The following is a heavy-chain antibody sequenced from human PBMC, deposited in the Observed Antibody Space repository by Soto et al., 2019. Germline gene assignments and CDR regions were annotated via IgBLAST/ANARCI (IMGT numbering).Heavy chain of an antibody. J-gene: IGHJ3*02. CDR3: ARSHWSASDI. CDR2: IKEDGSEK. V-gene: IGHV3-7*01. CDR1: QLTFSPYY. Sequence: EGQLVESGGGLVQPGGSLRLSCAASQLTFSPYYMSWVRQAPGKGLEWVAHIKEDGSEKFYVDSVKGRFTISRDNAHNLLFLQMNSLRVEDTAVYYCARSHWSASDIWGQGTMVTVSS. D-gene: IGHD3-3*01.